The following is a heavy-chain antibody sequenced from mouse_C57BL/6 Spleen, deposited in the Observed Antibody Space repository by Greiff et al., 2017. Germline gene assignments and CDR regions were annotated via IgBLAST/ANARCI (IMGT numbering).Heavy chain of an antibody. V-gene: IGHV5-9-1*02. Sequence: EVKLMESGEGLVKPGGSLKLSCAASGFTFSSYAMSWVRQTPEKRLEWVAYISSGGDYIYYADTVKGRFTISRDNARNTLYLQMSSLKSEDTAMYYCTREGGNHGRFAYWGQGTLVTVSA. J-gene: IGHJ3*01. D-gene: IGHD2-1*01. CDR1: GFTFSSYA. CDR3: TREGGNHGRFAY. CDR2: ISSGGDYI.